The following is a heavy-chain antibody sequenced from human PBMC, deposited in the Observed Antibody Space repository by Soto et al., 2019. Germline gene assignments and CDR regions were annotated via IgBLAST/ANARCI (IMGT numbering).Heavy chain of an antibody. J-gene: IGHJ6*03. D-gene: IGHD3-3*01. Sequence: PGGSLRLSCAASVFTFSSYGMHWVRQAPGKGLEWVAVIWYDGSNKYYADSVKGRFTISRDNSKNTLYLQMNSLRAEDTAVYYCASLPYYDFWSGYSFPHPGGSYMDVWGKGTTVTVSS. CDR3: ASLPYYDFWSGYSFPHPGGSYMDV. CDR2: IWYDGSNK. V-gene: IGHV3-33*01. CDR1: VFTFSSYG.